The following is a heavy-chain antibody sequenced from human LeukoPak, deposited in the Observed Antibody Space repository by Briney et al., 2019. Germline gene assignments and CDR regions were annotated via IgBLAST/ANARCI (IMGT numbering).Heavy chain of an antibody. CDR1: GGSISSSY. CDR3: ARHDVVAPEFDP. V-gene: IGHV4-59*08. Sequence: SETLSLTCTVSGGSISSSYWSWIRQPPGKGLEWIGYIYYSGITNYNPSLKSRVTISVDTSKNHSSLKLSSVTAADTAVYYCARHDVVAPEFDPWGQGTLVTVSS. CDR2: IYYSGIT. D-gene: IGHD2-2*01. J-gene: IGHJ5*02.